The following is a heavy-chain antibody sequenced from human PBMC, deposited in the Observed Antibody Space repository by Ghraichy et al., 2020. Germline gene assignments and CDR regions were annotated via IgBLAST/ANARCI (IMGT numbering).Heavy chain of an antibody. D-gene: IGHD2-8*01. V-gene: IGHV3-21*01. CDR3: VRDYTSMVHY. CDR2: ISSSSSYM. Sequence: GGSLRLSCAASGFTFRNYNMNWVRQAPGKGLEWVSSISSSSSYMYYADSVKGRFTISRDNAKNSVYLQMNSLRAEDMAVYYCVRDYTSMVHYWGQGTLVTVSS. CDR1: GFTFRNYN. J-gene: IGHJ4*02.